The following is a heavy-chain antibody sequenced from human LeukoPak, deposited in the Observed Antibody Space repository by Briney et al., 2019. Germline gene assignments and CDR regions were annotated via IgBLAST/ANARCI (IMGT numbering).Heavy chain of an antibody. D-gene: IGHD7-27*01. J-gene: IGHJ4*02. Sequence: GGSLRLSCSASGFTFSGYAMHWVRQAPGKGLESVSAISSNGGSTYYADSVKGRFTISRDNSKNTLFLQMNSLRAEDTAVYYCAKDGGLWVSAHWGDSWGRGTLVTVSS. CDR1: GFTFSGYA. V-gene: IGHV3-64*04. CDR2: ISSNGGST. CDR3: AKDGGLWVSAHWGDS.